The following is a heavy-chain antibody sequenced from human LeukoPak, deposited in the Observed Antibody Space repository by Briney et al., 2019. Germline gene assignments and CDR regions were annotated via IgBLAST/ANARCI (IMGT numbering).Heavy chain of an antibody. CDR1: GFTFSSYS. D-gene: IGHD2-2*01. Sequence: GGSLRLSRAASGFTFSSYSMSWVRQAPGKGLEWVSSISSSSSYIYYADSVKGRFTTSRDNAKNSLYLQMNSLRAEDTAVYYCARGSSSCFDYWGQGTLVTVSS. CDR2: ISSSSSYI. J-gene: IGHJ4*02. CDR3: ARGSSSCFDY. V-gene: IGHV3-21*01.